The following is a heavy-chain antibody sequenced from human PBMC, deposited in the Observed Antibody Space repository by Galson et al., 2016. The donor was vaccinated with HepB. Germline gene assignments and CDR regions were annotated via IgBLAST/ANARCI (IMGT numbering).Heavy chain of an antibody. CDR1: GESLSGYF. D-gene: IGHD3-10*01. CDR3: ARDGFPGFGSFFDY. Sequence: LTCTVSGESLSGYFWSWIRQPPGTGLEWIGEVNHRGTTNYDPSLESRVTISADTSKNQFSLNLSSVTAADTAVYFCARDGFPGFGSFFDYWGHGALVTVSS. V-gene: IGHV4-34*01. J-gene: IGHJ4*01. CDR2: VNHRGTT.